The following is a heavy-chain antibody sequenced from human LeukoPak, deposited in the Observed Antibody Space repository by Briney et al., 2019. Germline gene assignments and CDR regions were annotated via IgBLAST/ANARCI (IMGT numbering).Heavy chain of an antibody. D-gene: IGHD1-1*01. CDR2: ISGSGGST. V-gene: IGHV3-23*01. CDR3: AKGYLEVDY. J-gene: IGHJ4*02. Sequence: GGSLRLSCAATGFSFADYWMSWVRQAPGKGLEWVSAISGSGGSTYYADSVKGRFTISRDNSKNTLYLQMNSLRAEDTAVYYCAKGYLEVDYWGQGTLVTVSS. CDR1: GFSFADYW.